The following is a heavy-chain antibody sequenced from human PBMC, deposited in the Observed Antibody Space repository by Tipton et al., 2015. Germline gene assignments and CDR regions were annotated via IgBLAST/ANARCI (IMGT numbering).Heavy chain of an antibody. CDR3: AREVWYYDSSGYDY. Sequence: TLSLTCSVSGDSISSSNWWSWVRQHPGKGLEWIGYIFTSGSTYYNPSLKSRVSISLDASKNQFSLKLNSVTAADTAVYYCAREVWYYDSSGYDYWGQGTLVTVSS. V-gene: IGHV4-4*02. CDR2: IFTSGST. D-gene: IGHD3-22*01. J-gene: IGHJ4*02. CDR1: GDSISSSNW.